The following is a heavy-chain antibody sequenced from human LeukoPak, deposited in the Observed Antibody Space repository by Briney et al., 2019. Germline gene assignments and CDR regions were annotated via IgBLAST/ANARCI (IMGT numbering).Heavy chain of an antibody. CDR2: INHSGST. D-gene: IGHD3-10*01. CDR1: GGSFSGYY. CDR3: ARVRRITMVRGVIKRRYYYMDV. Sequence: PSETLSLTCAVYGGSFSGYYWSWIRQPPGKGLEWIGEINHSGSTNYNPSLKSRVTISVDTSKNQFSLKLSSVTAADTAVYYCARVRRITMVRGVIKRRYYYMDVWGKGTTVTVSS. V-gene: IGHV4-34*01. J-gene: IGHJ6*03.